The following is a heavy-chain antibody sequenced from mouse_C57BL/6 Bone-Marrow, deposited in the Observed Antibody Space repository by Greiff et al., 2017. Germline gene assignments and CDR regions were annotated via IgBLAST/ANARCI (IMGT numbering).Heavy chain of an antibody. CDR3: ARDWDKNFDY. CDR1: GYTFTSYW. V-gene: IGHV1-69*01. J-gene: IGHJ2*01. CDR2: IDPSDSYT. D-gene: IGHD4-1*01. Sequence: QVQLKQPGAELVMPGASVKLSCKASGYTFTSYWMHWVKQRPGQGLEWIGEIDPSDSYTNYNQKFKGKSTLTVDKSSSTAYMQLSSLTSEDSAVYYCARDWDKNFDYGGQGTTLTVAS.